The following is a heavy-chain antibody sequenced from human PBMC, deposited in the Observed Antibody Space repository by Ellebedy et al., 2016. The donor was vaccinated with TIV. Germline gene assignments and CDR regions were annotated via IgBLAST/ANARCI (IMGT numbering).Heavy chain of an antibody. Sequence: GESLKISCAASGFTFSSYAMSWVRQAPGKGLEWVSAISGSGGSTYYADSVKGRFTISRDNSKNTLYLQMNSLRAEDTAVYYCAKSVGMFGPFDYWGQGTLVIVSS. CDR2: ISGSGGST. CDR1: GFTFSSYA. V-gene: IGHV3-23*01. CDR3: AKSVGMFGPFDY. J-gene: IGHJ4*02. D-gene: IGHD3-10*02.